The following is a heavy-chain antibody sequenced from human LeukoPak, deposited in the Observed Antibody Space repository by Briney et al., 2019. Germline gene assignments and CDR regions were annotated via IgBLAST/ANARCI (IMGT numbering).Heavy chain of an antibody. CDR2: INPNSANT. J-gene: IGHJ5*02. Sequence: ASVKVSCKTSGYSFGGYYIHWVRQAPGQGLEWMGRINPNSANTEYAQKFQGRVTMTRDTSTNTVFMELSSLRSDDTAVYYCARDGAYSLGLIWLDPWGQGTLVSVSS. CDR3: ARDGAYSLGLIWLDP. CDR1: GYSFGGYY. V-gene: IGHV1-2*06. D-gene: IGHD5-18*01.